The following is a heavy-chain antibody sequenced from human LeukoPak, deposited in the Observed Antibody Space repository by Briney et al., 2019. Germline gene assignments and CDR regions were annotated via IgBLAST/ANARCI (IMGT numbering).Heavy chain of an antibody. CDR2: INWIGDTT. D-gene: IGHD1-1*01. V-gene: IGHV3-20*04. Sequence: GGSLRLSCAVSGFTFDDYGMTWVRQVPGKGLEWIAEINWIGDTTRYGDSVKGRFTISRDNAKNSLDLQINSLRVEDTAFYYCATNPPGRTYLQDWGQGTLVTVSS. J-gene: IGHJ1*01. CDR1: GFTFDDYG. CDR3: ATNPPGRTYLQD.